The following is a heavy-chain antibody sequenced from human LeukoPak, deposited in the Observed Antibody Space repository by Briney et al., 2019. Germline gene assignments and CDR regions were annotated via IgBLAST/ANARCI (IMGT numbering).Heavy chain of an antibody. Sequence: GGSLRLSCAASGFTFSSYTMNWVRQAPGKGLEWVSSISSSSSYIYYADSVKGRLTVSRDNAKNSLYLQMNSLRAEDTAIYYCARAVWDSSGYYYDYWGQGTLVTVSS. D-gene: IGHD3-22*01. J-gene: IGHJ4*02. V-gene: IGHV3-21*01. CDR1: GFTFSSYT. CDR3: ARAVWDSSGYYYDY. CDR2: ISSSSSYI.